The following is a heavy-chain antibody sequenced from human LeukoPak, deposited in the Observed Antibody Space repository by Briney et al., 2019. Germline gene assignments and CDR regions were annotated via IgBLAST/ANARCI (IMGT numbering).Heavy chain of an antibody. J-gene: IGHJ4*02. Sequence: PGGSLRLSCAASGFTFSSYSMNWVRQAPGKGLEWVSSISSSSSYIYYADSVKGRFTISRGNAKNSLYLQMNSLRAEDTAVYYCARVKRPWIQLWLPLAYWGQGTLVTVSS. CDR2: ISSSSSYI. D-gene: IGHD5-18*01. CDR1: GFTFSSYS. CDR3: ARVKRPWIQLWLPLAY. V-gene: IGHV3-21*01.